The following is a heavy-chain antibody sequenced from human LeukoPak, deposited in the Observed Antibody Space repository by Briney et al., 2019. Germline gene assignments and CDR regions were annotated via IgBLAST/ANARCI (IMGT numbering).Heavy chain of an antibody. V-gene: IGHV3-23*01. D-gene: IGHD6-25*01. J-gene: IGHJ4*02. CDR3: AKFFAPSGGASGWTWAIDY. Sequence: HPGGSLRLSCAASGFTFSSYAMTWVRQAPGKGLEWVAAISGSGGTTYYADSAKGRFTISRDNSKNTLYLQMNSLRAEDTAVYYCAKFFAPSGGASGWTWAIDYWGQGTLVTVSS. CDR1: GFTFSSYA. CDR2: ISGSGGTT.